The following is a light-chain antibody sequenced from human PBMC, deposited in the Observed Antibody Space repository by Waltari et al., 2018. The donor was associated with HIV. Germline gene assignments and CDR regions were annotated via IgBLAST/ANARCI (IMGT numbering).Light chain of an antibody. CDR1: TSDVGGYRY. Sequence: QSALTPPASVSWSPGQSITISCTGTTSDVGGYRYVSGYQQQPGKAPKLMIYDVSNRPSGVSNRFSGSESDNTASLTISGLQAEDEADYYCSSYTSSSTYVFGAGTKVTVL. V-gene: IGLV2-14*03. J-gene: IGLJ1*01. CDR2: DVS. CDR3: SSYTSSSTYV.